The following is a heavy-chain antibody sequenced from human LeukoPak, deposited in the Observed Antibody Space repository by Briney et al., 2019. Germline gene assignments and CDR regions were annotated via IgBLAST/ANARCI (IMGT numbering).Heavy chain of an antibody. J-gene: IGHJ2*01. CDR1: GGSISSYY. Sequence: SETLSLTCTVSGGSISSYYWSWIRQPAGKGLEWIGRIYTSGSTNYNPSLKSRVTMSVDTSKNQFSLKLSSVTAADTAVYYCARAIAVAGKGRDQGWYFDLWGRGTLVTVSS. V-gene: IGHV4-4*07. CDR3: ARAIAVAGKGRDQGWYFDL. CDR2: IYTSGST. D-gene: IGHD6-19*01.